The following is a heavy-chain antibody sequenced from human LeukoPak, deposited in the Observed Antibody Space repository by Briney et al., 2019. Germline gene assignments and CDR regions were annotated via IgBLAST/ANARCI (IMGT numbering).Heavy chain of an antibody. CDR3: ATGGAYCGGDCYPVDYFDY. V-gene: IGHV1-3*01. CDR2: INAGNGNT. D-gene: IGHD2-21*02. Sequence: ASVKVSCKASGYTFTSYAMHWVRQAPGQRLEWMGWINAGNGNTKYSQKFQGRVTITRDTSASTAYMELSSLRSGDTAVYYCATGGAYCGGDCYPVDYFDYWGQGTLVTAS. CDR1: GYTFTSYA. J-gene: IGHJ4*02.